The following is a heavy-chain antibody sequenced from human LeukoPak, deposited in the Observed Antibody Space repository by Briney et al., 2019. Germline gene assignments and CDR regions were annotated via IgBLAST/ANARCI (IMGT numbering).Heavy chain of an antibody. J-gene: IGHJ4*02. CDR3: ASLMSGYSSSLDY. CDR1: RSTFSSYW. V-gene: IGHV5-51*01. D-gene: IGHD6-6*01. Sequence: GESLKISCKGFRSTFSSYWIGWVRQLPGKGLEWMGFIYPGDSDTIYSPSFQGDVIISADKSINTAYLQWSSLKASDTAMYYCASLMSGYSSSLDYWGQGTLVTVSS. CDR2: IYPGDSDT.